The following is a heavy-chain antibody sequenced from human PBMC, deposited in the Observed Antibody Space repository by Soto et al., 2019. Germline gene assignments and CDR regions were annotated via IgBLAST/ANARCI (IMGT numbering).Heavy chain of an antibody. CDR2: IYYNGAT. D-gene: IGHD4-17*01. Sequence: QVQLQESGPGLVKPSETLSLTCTVSHGSISTYYWTWIRQPPGKGLEWIGYIYYNGATRYNPSLQSRLTLSVDTSKNQFSLRLSSVTAADTAVYYCARGGGAYGDYRTLDYWGQGTLVTVSS. J-gene: IGHJ4*02. CDR3: ARGGGAYGDYRTLDY. V-gene: IGHV4-59*01. CDR1: HGSISTYY.